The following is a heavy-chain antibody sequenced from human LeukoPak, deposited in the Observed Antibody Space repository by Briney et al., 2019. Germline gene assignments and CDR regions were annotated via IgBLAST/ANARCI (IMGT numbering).Heavy chain of an antibody. V-gene: IGHV4-39*02. CDR2: IYYTGSS. Sequence: SETLSLTCTVSGGSISSSTYFWGWIRQPPGKGLGWIGTIYYTGSSYYNPSLKSRVTISVDTSKNHFSLKVRSVTAADTAVYYCARGPQGVTRPEYWGQGTLVTVSS. CDR1: GGSISSSTYF. J-gene: IGHJ4*02. CDR3: ARGPQGVTRPEY. D-gene: IGHD4-17*01.